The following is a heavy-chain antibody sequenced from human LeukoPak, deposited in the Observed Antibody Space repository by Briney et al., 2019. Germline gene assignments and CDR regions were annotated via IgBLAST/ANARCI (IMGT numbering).Heavy chain of an antibody. CDR1: GFTFSSYG. CDR2: IWYDGSSK. D-gene: IGHD6-19*01. J-gene: IGHJ4*02. V-gene: IGHV3-33*01. Sequence: GGSLRLSCAASGFTFSSYGMHWVRQAPGKGLEWVAVIWYDGSSKYYADSVKGRFTISRDNSKNTLYLQMNSLRAEDTAVYYCARDKEAVAVYYFDYWGQGTLVTVSS. CDR3: ARDKEAVAVYYFDY.